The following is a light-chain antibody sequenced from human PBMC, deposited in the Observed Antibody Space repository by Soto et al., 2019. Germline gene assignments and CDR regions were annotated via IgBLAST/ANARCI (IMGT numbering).Light chain of an antibody. Sequence: EIVLTQSPGTLSLSPGERATLSCRASQSVSSSFLAWYQQTPGQAPRLLIYAASSRATGFSDRFSGSGSGTDFTLPISRVEPEDFAVYYCQQYDNSQVTFGPVTTVDIK. CDR3: QQYDNSQVT. CDR1: QSVSSSF. J-gene: IGKJ3*01. V-gene: IGKV3-20*01. CDR2: AAS.